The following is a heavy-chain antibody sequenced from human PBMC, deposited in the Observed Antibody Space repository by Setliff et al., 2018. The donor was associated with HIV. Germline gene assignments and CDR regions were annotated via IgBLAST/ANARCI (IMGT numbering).Heavy chain of an antibody. J-gene: IGHJ4*02. V-gene: IGHV5-51*07. Sequence: GESLKISCRGSGYNFPTHWNGWVHQMPGKGLEWMGIIYPGDSETKYSPSFQGQVTISADKSISTAYLPWNSLKASDTAMFYCARSGVFPGEVLDYFDYWGQGTLVTVSS. CDR3: ARSGVFPGEVLDYFDY. D-gene: IGHD3-10*01. CDR1: GYNFPTHW. CDR2: IYPGDSET.